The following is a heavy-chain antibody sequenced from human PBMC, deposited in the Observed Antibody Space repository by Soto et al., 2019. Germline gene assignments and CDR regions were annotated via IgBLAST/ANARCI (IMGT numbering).Heavy chain of an antibody. CDR3: ARDLHSTSLDY. J-gene: IGHJ4*02. V-gene: IGHV3-33*01. D-gene: IGHD6-13*01. Sequence: SLRLSCAASGFTFNYYGMHWVRQAPGKGLEWVALIWYDGSNKDYADSVKGRFIISRDNSKNTLYLQMNSLRAEDTAVYYCARDLHSTSLDYWGQGTLVTVSS. CDR1: GFTFNYYG. CDR2: IWYDGSNK.